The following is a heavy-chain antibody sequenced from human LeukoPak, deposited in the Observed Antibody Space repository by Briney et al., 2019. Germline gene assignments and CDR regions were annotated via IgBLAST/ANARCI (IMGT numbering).Heavy chain of an antibody. CDR3: ARHPSRGYDILAGYYHRYYFDY. CDR2: IYYSGST. D-gene: IGHD3-9*01. CDR1: GGSISSYY. Sequence: SEALSLTCTVSGGSISSYYWSWIRQPPGKGLEWMGYIYYSGSTNYNPSLKSRVTISVDTDKNKFSLKLSSVTAADTAVYYCARHPSRGYDILAGYYHRYYFDYWGQGTLVTVSS. J-gene: IGHJ4*02. V-gene: IGHV4-59*08.